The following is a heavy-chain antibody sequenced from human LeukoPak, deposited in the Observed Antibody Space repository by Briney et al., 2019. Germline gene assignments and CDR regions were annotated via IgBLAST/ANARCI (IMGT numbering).Heavy chain of an antibody. CDR3: ARLSSWWRPAEAGY. V-gene: IGHV3-21*01. Sequence: GGSLRLSCAASGFTFSNYEMNWVRQAPGKGLEWVSSISSSSSYIYYADSVKGRFTISRDNAKNSLYLQMNSLRAEDTAVYYCARLSSWWRPAEAGYWGQGTLVTVSS. CDR1: GFTFSNYE. D-gene: IGHD6-13*01. CDR2: ISSSSSYI. J-gene: IGHJ4*02.